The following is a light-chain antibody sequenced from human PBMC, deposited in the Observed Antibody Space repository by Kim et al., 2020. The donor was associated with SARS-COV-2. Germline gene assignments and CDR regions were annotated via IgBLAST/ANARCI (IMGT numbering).Light chain of an antibody. V-gene: IGLV2-14*03. CDR1: SSDVGGYPY. CDR2: DVS. CDR3: SSYTSSSTVV. Sequence: GQAITISCTGNSSDVGGYPYVSWYQQHPGKAPKLMIYDVSNRPSGVSNRFSGSKSGNTASLTISGLQAEDEADYYCSSYTSSSTVVFGGGTQLTVL. J-gene: IGLJ2*01.